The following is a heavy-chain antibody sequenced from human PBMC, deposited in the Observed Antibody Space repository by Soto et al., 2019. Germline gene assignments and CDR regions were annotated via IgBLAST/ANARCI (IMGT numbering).Heavy chain of an antibody. Sequence: QVQLLPSGAEVKKPGASVKVSCKVSGYTLTELSMHRVRQAPGKVLERMGGFDPEDGETIYAQKFQGRVNMTEDTSTDTAYMELSSLRSEDTAVDYCATDIMVRGVIINPLDYWGQGTLVTVSS. D-gene: IGHD3-10*01. V-gene: IGHV1-24*01. CDR3: ATDIMVRGVIINPLDY. CDR1: GYTLTELS. CDR2: FDPEDGET. J-gene: IGHJ4*02.